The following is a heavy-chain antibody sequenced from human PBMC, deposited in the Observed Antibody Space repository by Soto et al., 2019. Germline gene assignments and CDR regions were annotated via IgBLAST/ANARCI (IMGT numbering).Heavy chain of an antibody. J-gene: IGHJ5*02. D-gene: IGHD3-22*01. V-gene: IGHV1-69*01. CDR2: IIPIFGTA. CDR1: GGTFSSYA. Sequence: QVQLVQSGAEVKKPGSSVKVSCKASGGTFSSYAISWVRQAPGQGLEWMGGIIPIFGTANYAQKFQGRVTITADESTSTAYMELSSLRSEDTAVYYCARGRTYYYDSSGPNWFDPWGQGTLVTVSS. CDR3: ARGRTYYYDSSGPNWFDP.